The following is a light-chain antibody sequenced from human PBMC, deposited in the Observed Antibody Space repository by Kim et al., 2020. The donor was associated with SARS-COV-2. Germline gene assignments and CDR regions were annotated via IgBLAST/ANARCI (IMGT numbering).Light chain of an antibody. J-gene: IGKJ1*01. CDR1: QSVSSSC. Sequence: EIVLTQSPATLSLSPGERATLSCRASQSVSSSCLAWYQQKPGQAPRLLIYGASSRATGMPDRFSGSGSGTDYSLTISRLEPEDFAVYYCQHYCSSPWTFGQGTKVDMK. CDR2: GAS. V-gene: IGKV3-20*01. CDR3: QHYCSSPWT.